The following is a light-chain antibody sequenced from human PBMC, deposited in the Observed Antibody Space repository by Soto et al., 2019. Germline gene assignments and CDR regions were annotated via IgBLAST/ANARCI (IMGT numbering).Light chain of an antibody. CDR1: SSDVGGYNY. V-gene: IGLV2-14*01. CDR3: SSYTSSSTRV. J-gene: IGLJ3*02. CDR2: DVS. Sequence: QSALTQPASVSGSPGQSITISCTGTSSDVGGYNYVSWYQQHPGKAPKLMIYDVSNRPSVVSNRFSGSKSGNTASLTISGLQAEDEADYYCSSYTSSSTRVFGGGTNVTVL.